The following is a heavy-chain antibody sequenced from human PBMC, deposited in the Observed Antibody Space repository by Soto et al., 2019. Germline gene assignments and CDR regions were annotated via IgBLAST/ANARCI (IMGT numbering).Heavy chain of an antibody. Sequence: EVQLVESGGGLVQPGRSLRLSCAASGFTFDDFAMHWVRQAPGEGLEWVSGINWNSGMIGYADSVKGRFTISRDNGKNPLYLQMNSLRPEATAMYFCVKGSRADRGAFDHGGQGTLVSVSS. D-gene: IGHD3-10*01. CDR1: GFTFDDFA. CDR2: INWNSGMI. CDR3: VKGSRADRGAFDH. V-gene: IGHV3-9*01. J-gene: IGHJ5*02.